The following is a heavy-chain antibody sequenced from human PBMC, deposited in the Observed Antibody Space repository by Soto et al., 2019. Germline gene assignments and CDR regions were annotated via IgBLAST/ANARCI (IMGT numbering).Heavy chain of an antibody. J-gene: IGHJ6*02. CDR2: MNPNSGNT. D-gene: IGHD3-3*01. Sequence: RASVKVSCKASGYTFTSYDINWVRQATGQGLEWMGWMNPNSGNTGYAQKFQGRVTMTRNTSISTAYMELSSLRSEDTAVYYCAREGYFWSGFGYYYYYGMDVWRQGTTVTVSS. CDR1: GYTFTSYD. CDR3: AREGYFWSGFGYYYYYGMDV. V-gene: IGHV1-8*01.